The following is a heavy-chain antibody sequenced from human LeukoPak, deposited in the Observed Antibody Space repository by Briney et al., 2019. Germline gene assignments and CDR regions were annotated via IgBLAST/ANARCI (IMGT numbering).Heavy chain of an antibody. CDR1: GDSLTNFY. CDR2: NNGST. V-gene: IGHV4-59*01. J-gene: IGHJ6*02. D-gene: IGHD3-9*01. Sequence: SETLSLTCTVSGDSLTNFYWSWIRQPPGKGLEWVASNNGSTNDNRSLKSRVTISLDTSNNQFSLTVNSVTAADTAVYYCARDRGGGDILTGYPPVYYYGMDVWGQGTTVTVSS. CDR3: ARDRGGGDILTGYPPVYYYGMDV.